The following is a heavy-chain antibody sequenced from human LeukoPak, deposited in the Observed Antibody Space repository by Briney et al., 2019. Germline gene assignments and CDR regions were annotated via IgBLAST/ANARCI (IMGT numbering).Heavy chain of an antibody. CDR2: IIPIFGTA. Sequence: GASVKVSCKASGYTFTSYYMHWVRQAPGQGLEWMGGIIPIFGTANYAQKFQGRVTITADKSTSTAYMELRSLKASDTAMYYCARHRRTAARVYYNMAVGGKGTTVTIS. V-gene: IGHV1-69*06. CDR1: GYTFTSYY. D-gene: IGHD2-2*01. CDR3: ARHRRTAARVYYNMAV. J-gene: IGHJ6*03.